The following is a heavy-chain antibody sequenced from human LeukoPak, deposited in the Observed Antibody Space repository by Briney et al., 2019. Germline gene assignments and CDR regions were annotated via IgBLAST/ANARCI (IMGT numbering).Heavy chain of an antibody. CDR3: ARDYDILTGAWGYAFDI. Sequence: SGGSLRLSCAASGFTFSSYSMNWVRQAPGKGLEWVSSISSSSSYIYYADSVKGRFTISRDNAKNSLYLQMNSLRAEDTAVYYCARDYDILTGAWGYAFDIWGQGTMVTVSS. CDR2: ISSSSSYI. CDR1: GFTFSSYS. V-gene: IGHV3-21*01. J-gene: IGHJ3*02. D-gene: IGHD3-9*01.